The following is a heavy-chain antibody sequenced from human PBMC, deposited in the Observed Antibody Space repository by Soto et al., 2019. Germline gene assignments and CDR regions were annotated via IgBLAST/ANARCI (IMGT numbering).Heavy chain of an antibody. Sequence: ASVKVSCKASGYTFTSYYMHWVRQAPGQGLEWMGIINPSGGSTSYAQKFQGGVTMTRDTSTSTVYMELSSLRSEDTAVYYCASESASMGGGDATNYYMDVWGKGTTVTVSS. V-gene: IGHV1-46*03. J-gene: IGHJ6*03. CDR3: ASESASMGGGDATNYYMDV. D-gene: IGHD1-26*01. CDR2: INPSGGST. CDR1: GYTFTSYY.